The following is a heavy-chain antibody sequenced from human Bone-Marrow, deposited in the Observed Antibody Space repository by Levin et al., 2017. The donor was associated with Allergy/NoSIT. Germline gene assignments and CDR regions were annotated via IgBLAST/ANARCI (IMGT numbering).Heavy chain of an antibody. V-gene: IGHV4-59*01. CDR2: IHNSGRT. J-gene: IGHJ4*02. CDR1: GGSITNYN. CDR3: WTNPGY. Sequence: SCTVSGGSITNYNLNWIRQPPGKGLEWITYIHNSGRTNYNPSLQSRVTISLDTSKNQFSLRVSSVTAADTAVYYCWTNPGYWGQGTLVTVSS. D-gene: IGHD3/OR15-3a*01.